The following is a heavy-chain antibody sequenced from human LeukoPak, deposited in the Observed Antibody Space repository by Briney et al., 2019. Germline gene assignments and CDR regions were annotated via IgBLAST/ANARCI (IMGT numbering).Heavy chain of an antibody. D-gene: IGHD3-3*01. CDR2: IRYDGSSK. CDR3: AKDYYDFGNGYYLASSAS. V-gene: IGHV3-30*02. CDR1: GFTFSSYG. Sequence: GGSLRLSCAASGFTFSSYGMHWVRQAPGKGLEWVAFIRYDGSSKNYADSVKGRFTITRDNSKNTVYLQMNSLRAEDTAVYYCAKDYYDFGNGYYLASSASWGQGTMVTVSS. J-gene: IGHJ3*02.